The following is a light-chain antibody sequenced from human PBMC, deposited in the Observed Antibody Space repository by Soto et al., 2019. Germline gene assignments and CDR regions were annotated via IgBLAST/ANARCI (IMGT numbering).Light chain of an antibody. V-gene: IGLV1-44*01. Sequence: QSVLTQPPSASATPGQRVTISCSGSNSNIGSNPVNWYQQVPGTAPKLLIYGNDKRPSGVPDRFSGSKSGTSASPAIRGLQSEDEADYYCSAWDDRLRGSVFGTGTKVTV. CDR3: SAWDDRLRGSV. CDR2: GND. CDR1: NSNIGSNP. J-gene: IGLJ1*01.